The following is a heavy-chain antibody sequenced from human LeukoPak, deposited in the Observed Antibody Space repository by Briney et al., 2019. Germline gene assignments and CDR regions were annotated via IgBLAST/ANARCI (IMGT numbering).Heavy chain of an antibody. D-gene: IGHD6-13*01. J-gene: IGHJ4*02. Sequence: PSETLSLTCAVSGYSISSGYYWGWSRQPPGKGLEWIGSIYHSGSTYYNPSLKSRVTISVDTSKNQFSLKLSSVTAGDTAVYYCARLAAYSSSWYDYWGQGTLVTVSS. V-gene: IGHV4-38-2*01. CDR1: GYSISSGYY. CDR3: ARLAAYSSSWYDY. CDR2: IYHSGST.